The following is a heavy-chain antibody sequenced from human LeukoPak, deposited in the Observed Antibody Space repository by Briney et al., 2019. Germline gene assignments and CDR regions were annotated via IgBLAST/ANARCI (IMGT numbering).Heavy chain of an antibody. J-gene: IGHJ4*02. V-gene: IGHV1-2*06. CDR2: ISPSSGGT. CDR1: GYTFTGYY. CDR3: AREGDNSGYQPFDY. D-gene: IGHD3-22*01. Sequence: EASVKVSCTASGYTFTGYYIHWVRQTPGQGLEWMGRISPSSGGTNYAQKFQDRVTMTRDTSISTAYMELRRLGSDDTAVYYCAREGDNSGYQPFDYWGQGTLITVSS.